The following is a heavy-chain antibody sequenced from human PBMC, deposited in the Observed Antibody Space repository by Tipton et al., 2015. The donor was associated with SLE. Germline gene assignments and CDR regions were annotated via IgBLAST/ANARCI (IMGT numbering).Heavy chain of an antibody. CDR3: ARDKPRYCDSSGLDS. V-gene: IGHV3-21*01. CDR2: ISSSSSYI. J-gene: IGHJ4*02. Sequence: QLVQSGGGLVQPGGSLRLSCAASGFSVSSYSMNWVRQAPGKGLEWVSSISSSSSYIYYADSVKGRFTISRDNAKNSLYVQMNSLRAEDTAVYYCARDKPRYCDSSGLDSWGQGTLVTVPS. D-gene: IGHD3-22*01. CDR1: GFSVSSYS.